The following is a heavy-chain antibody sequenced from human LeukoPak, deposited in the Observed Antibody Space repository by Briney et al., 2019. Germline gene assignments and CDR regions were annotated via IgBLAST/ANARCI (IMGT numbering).Heavy chain of an antibody. V-gene: IGHV3-21*01. Sequence: GGSLRLSCAAPGFTFSSYSMNWVRQAPGKGLEWVSSISSSSSYIYYADSVKGRFTISRDNAKNSLYLQMNSLRAEDTVVYYCASLGATLFDYWGQGTLVTVSS. CDR3: ASLGATLFDY. D-gene: IGHD1-26*01. J-gene: IGHJ4*02. CDR1: GFTFSSYS. CDR2: ISSSSSYI.